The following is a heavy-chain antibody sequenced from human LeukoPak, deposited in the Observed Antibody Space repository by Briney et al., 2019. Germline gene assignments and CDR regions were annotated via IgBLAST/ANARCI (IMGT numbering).Heavy chain of an antibody. J-gene: IGHJ6*02. CDR3: VRIRDSGSYYFYYGMDV. D-gene: IGHD1-26*01. CDR2: VSRTSSTI. CDR1: GFTFRNYS. Sequence: PGGSLRPSCAVSGFTFRNYSMNWVRQAPGKGLEWVSYVSRTSSTILYVDSVKGRFTISRDKAKNSVYLQMNSLRDEDTAVYYCVRIRDSGSYYFYYGMDVWGQGTTVTVSS. V-gene: IGHV3-48*02.